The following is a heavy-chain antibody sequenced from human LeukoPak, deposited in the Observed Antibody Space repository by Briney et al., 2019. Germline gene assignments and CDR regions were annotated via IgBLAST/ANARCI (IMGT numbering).Heavy chain of an antibody. Sequence: SETLSLTCTVSGGFISTYYWSWIRQPPGKGLEWIGFISYSGSTYHNPSLKSRVTMSVDTSKNQFSLNLRSVTAADTAVYYCARDYVTSYYYYGMDVWGQGTTVTVSS. CDR3: ARDYVTSYYYYGMDV. V-gene: IGHV4-59*01. CDR1: GGFISTYY. CDR2: ISYSGST. D-gene: IGHD3-10*02. J-gene: IGHJ6*02.